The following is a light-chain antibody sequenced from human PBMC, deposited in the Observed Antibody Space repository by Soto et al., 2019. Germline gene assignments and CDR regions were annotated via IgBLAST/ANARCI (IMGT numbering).Light chain of an antibody. CDR1: SSNIGSNF. CDR3: AAWDDSLSVRYV. V-gene: IGLV1-47*02. J-gene: IGLJ1*01. Sequence: QSALTQPASVSGTPGQRVTISCSGSSSNIGSNFVYWYQQRPGTAPRLLIYNNDQRPSGVPDRFSGSKSGTSASLAISGLRSEDEADYYCAAWDDSLSVRYVFGTGTKVTVL. CDR2: NND.